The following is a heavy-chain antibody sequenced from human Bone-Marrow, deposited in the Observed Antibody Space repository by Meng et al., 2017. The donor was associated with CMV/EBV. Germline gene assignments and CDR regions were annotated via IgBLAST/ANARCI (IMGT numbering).Heavy chain of an antibody. D-gene: IGHD1-26*01. CDR3: ARVNRARGSYYFDY. J-gene: IGHJ4*02. CDR1: GGSIRCSNW. CDR2: IYHSGST. Sequence: SGGSIRCSNWWSWVRQPPGKGLEWIGEIYHSGSTNYNPSLKSRVTISVDKSKNQFSLKLSSVTAADTAVYYCARVNRARGSYYFDYWGQGTLVTVSS. V-gene: IGHV4-4*02.